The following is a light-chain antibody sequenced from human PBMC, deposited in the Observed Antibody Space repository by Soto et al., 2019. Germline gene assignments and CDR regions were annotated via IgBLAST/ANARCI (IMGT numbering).Light chain of an antibody. Sequence: SSASMSDPPGESDSLSCRASQSVSSYLAWYQQKPGQAPRLLIYGASSRATGIPPRFSGSGSGTEFTLTISSLEPEDFAVYYCQQYGSSPRTFGQGTKVDIK. CDR1: QSVSSY. CDR3: QQYGSSPRT. V-gene: IGKV3-20*01. CDR2: GAS. J-gene: IGKJ1*01.